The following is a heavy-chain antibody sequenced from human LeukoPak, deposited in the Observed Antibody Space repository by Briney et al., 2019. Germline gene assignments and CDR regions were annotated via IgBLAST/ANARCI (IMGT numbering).Heavy chain of an antibody. V-gene: IGHV1-2*02. J-gene: IGHJ4*02. CDR1: GYGFTGYF. CDR3: ARHAGYGGNSALGY. Sequence: ASVKVSCEASGYGFTGYFMHWVRQAPGQGLEWMGWINPDSGGTNYAQKFRGRVTLTRDTSIYTAYLQWSSLKASDTAMYYCARHAGYGGNSALGYWGQGTLVTVSS. CDR2: INPDSGGT. D-gene: IGHD4-23*01.